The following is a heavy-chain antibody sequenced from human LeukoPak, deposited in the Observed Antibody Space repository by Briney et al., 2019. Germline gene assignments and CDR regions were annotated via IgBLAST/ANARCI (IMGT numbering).Heavy chain of an antibody. CDR1: GFTFISYA. D-gene: IGHD5-18*01. J-gene: IGHJ4*02. CDR3: AKGGDKYSYGELDY. V-gene: IGHV3-23*01. CDR2: ISGGTDST. Sequence: GGSLRLSCAASGFTFISYAMSWVRQAPGKGLEWVSAISGGTDSTYYSDSVKGRFTISRDNSKNTLYLQMNTLRAEDTAVYYRAKGGDKYSYGELDYWGQGTLVTVSS.